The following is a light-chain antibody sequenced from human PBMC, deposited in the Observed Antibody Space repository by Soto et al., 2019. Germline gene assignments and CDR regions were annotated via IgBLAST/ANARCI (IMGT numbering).Light chain of an antibody. V-gene: IGKV1-39*01. CDR2: GAS. Sequence: DIQMTQSPSSLPASVGDRISITCRASQNIGTYLSSYQQKPGKAPELLIYGASSLQSGVPSRFSGSGSETVFTLTISSLQPEDFATYYCQQSYSAPRTFGQGTKVEIK. J-gene: IGKJ2*01. CDR3: QQSYSAPRT. CDR1: QNIGTY.